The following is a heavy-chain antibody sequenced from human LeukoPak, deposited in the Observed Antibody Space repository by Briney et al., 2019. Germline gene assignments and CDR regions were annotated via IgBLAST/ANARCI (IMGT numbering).Heavy chain of an antibody. CDR1: GGSISSYY. J-gene: IGHJ4*02. V-gene: IGHV4-59*01. CDR2: IYYSGST. D-gene: IGHD3-16*01. Sequence: SETLSLTCTVSGGSISSYYWSWIRQPPGKGLEWIGYIYYSGSTNYNPSLKSRVTISVDTSKNQFSLKLSSVTAADTAVYYCARGTSIIPIDYWGQGTLVTVSS. CDR3: ARGTSIIPIDY.